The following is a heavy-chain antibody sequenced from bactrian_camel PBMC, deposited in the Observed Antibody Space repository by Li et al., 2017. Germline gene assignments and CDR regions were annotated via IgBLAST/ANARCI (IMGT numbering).Heavy chain of an antibody. CDR3: AAGAYYNYYDSCLGNFGC. J-gene: IGHJ6*01. CDR2: IDPDSSNT. D-gene: IGHD4*01. V-gene: IGHV3-2*01. Sequence: VQLVESGGGLVQPGGSLRLSCAASGFTFSSYYMSWVRQAPGKGLEWVSSIDPDSSNTYYADSMLGRFTISRDNAKNTVYLQMNVLKSEDTATYYCAAGAYYNYYDSCLGNFGCWGQGTQVTVS. CDR1: GFTFSSYY.